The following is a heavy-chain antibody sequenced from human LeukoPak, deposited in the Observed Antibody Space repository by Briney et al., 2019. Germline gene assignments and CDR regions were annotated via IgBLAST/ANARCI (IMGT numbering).Heavy chain of an antibody. J-gene: IGHJ5*02. D-gene: IGHD3-22*01. CDR3: ARDRDYYDSSGYTAAQGFDP. V-gene: IGHV1-2*02. CDR2: INPNSGGT. CDR1: GYTFTGYY. Sequence: ASVKVSCKASGYTFTGYYMHWVRQAPGQGLEWMGWINPNSGGTNYAQKFQGRVTMTRDTSISTAYMELSRLRSDDTAVYYCARDRDYYDSSGYTAAQGFDPWGQGTLVTVSS.